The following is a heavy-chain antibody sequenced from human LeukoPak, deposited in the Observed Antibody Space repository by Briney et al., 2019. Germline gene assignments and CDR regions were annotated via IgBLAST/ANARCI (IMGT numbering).Heavy chain of an antibody. CDR1: GFTFSAYS. Sequence: PGGSLRLSCAVSGFTFSAYSMNWVRQAPGKGLEWVANINQDGSEKYYVDSVKGRFTISRDNARNSLYLQMNSLRAEDTAVYYCARDGVEAGLYFDLWGRGTLVTVSS. CDR3: ARDGVEAGLYFDL. J-gene: IGHJ2*01. V-gene: IGHV3-7*01. CDR2: INQDGSEK. D-gene: IGHD6-13*01.